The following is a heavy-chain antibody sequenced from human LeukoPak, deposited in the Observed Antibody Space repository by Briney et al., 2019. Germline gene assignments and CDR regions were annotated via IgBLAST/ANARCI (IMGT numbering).Heavy chain of an antibody. CDR1: GGSISSSSYY. Sequence: ASETLSLTCTVSGGSISSSSYYWGWIRQPPGKGLEWIGSIYYSGSTYYNPSLKSRVTISVDTSKNQFSLKLSSVTAADTAVYYCARDRTIAAAPFDYWGQGTLVTVSS. CDR2: IYYSGST. V-gene: IGHV4-39*07. CDR3: ARDRTIAAAPFDY. J-gene: IGHJ4*02. D-gene: IGHD6-13*01.